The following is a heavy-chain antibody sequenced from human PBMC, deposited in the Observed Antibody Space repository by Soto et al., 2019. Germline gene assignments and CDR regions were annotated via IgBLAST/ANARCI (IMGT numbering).Heavy chain of an antibody. CDR2: INHSGST. CDR3: ARGLSRGYSYGYDY. V-gene: IGHV4-34*01. J-gene: IGHJ4*02. D-gene: IGHD5-18*01. Sequence: SETLSLTCAVYGGSFSGYYWSWIRQPPGKGLEWIGEINHSGSTNYNPSLKSRVTISVDTSKNQFSLKLSSVTAADTAVYYCARGLSRGYSYGYDYWGQGTLVTVSS. CDR1: GGSFSGYY.